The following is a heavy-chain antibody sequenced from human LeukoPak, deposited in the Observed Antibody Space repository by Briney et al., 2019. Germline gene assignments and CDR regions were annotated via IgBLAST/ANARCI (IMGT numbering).Heavy chain of an antibody. D-gene: IGHD3-10*01. CDR1: GGTFSSYA. CDR2: IIPIFGTA. J-gene: IGHJ3*02. CDR3: AGAPFRGGHDAFDI. V-gene: IGHV1-69*13. Sequence: SVKVSCKASGGTFSSYAISWVRQAPGQGLEWMGGIIPIFGTANYAQKFQGRVTITADESTSTAYMELSSLRSEDTAVYYCAGAPFRGGHDAFDIWGQGTMVTVSS.